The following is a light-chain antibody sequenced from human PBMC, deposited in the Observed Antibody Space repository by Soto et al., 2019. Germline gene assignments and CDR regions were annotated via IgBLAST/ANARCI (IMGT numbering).Light chain of an antibody. V-gene: IGKV3-20*01. CDR2: AVS. CDR1: QTLSGNF. CDR3: QQGLA. J-gene: IGKJ4*01. Sequence: EIVLTQSPDTLSLSPGERATLSCRASQTLSGNFLAWYQVRPGQAPMLLIYAVSSRATGIPDRFSGSGSGTDFTLTISRLDPEDFAVYYCQQGLAFGGGTQVEIK.